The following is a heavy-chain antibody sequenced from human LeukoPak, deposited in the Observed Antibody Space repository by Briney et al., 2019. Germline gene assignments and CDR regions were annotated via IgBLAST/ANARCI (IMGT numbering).Heavy chain of an antibody. J-gene: IGHJ4*02. CDR2: IKQDGSVK. D-gene: IGHD6-6*01. CDR3: ARIGYRSSSFDY. Sequence: GGSLRLSCAASGFTFTNYWMTWVRQAPGKGLEWVANIKQDGSVKYYLDSVKGRFTISRDSSKNSVYLQMDSPRAEDTAVYCCARIGYRSSSFDYWGRGTLVTVSS. V-gene: IGHV3-7*01. CDR1: GFTFTNYW.